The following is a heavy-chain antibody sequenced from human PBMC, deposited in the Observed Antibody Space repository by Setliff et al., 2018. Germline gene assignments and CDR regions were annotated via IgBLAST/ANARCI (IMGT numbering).Heavy chain of an antibody. CDR1: GGSISSHY. CDR3: ARVFYYDILTYAFDI. V-gene: IGHV4-59*11. D-gene: IGHD3-9*01. J-gene: IGHJ3*02. Sequence: PSETLSLTCTVSGGSISSHYWSWIRQPPGKGLEWIGSIYYSGSTNYNPSLKSRVTISVDTSKNQFSLKLSSVTAADTAVYYCARVFYYDILTYAFDIWGQGTMVT. CDR2: IYYSGST.